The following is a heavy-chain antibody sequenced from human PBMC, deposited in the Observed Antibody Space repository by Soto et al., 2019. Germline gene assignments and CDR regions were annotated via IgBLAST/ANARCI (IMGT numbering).Heavy chain of an antibody. CDR2: IYYSGST. Sequence: TLSVACTVSGGEISSRGYYWSWICQHPGKGLEWIGYIYYSGSTYYNPSLKSRVTISVDTSKNQFSLKLSSVTAADTAVYYCARSYYYDSSGYYDFYGMAVWRPGDPVT. J-gene: IGHJ6*02. V-gene: IGHV4-31*03. CDR1: GGEISSRGYY. D-gene: IGHD3-22*01. CDR3: ARSYYYDSSGYYDFYGMAV.